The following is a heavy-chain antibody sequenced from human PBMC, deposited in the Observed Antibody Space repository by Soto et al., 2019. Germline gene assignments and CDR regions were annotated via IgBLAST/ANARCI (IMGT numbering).Heavy chain of an antibody. D-gene: IGHD4-4*01. CDR1: GGSISSSSYY. CDR3: ARRAQAGSVTPDDY. V-gene: IGHV4-39*01. CDR2: IYYSGST. J-gene: IGHJ4*02. Sequence: SETLSLTCTVSGGSISSSSYYWGWIRQPPGKGLEWIGSIYYSGSTYYNPSLKSRVTISVDTSKNQFSLKLSSVTAADTAVYYCARRAQAGSVTPDDYWGQGTLVTVSS.